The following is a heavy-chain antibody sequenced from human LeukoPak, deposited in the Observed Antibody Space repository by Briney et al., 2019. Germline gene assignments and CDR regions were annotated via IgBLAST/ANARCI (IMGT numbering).Heavy chain of an antibody. CDR1: IFTFSIYD. CDR2: ISFNGSNT. CDR3: VRDRGGSGWYYFDY. V-gene: IGHV3-64D*08. Sequence: GVPVTLPCSVSIFTFSIYDKLWVPQAPGKALLCVSGISFNGSNTYYADSVKGRFTISRDNYKNTLYLQMSSLRAEDSAIYYCVRDRGGSGWYYFDYWGQGTLVTVSS. D-gene: IGHD6-19*01. J-gene: IGHJ4*02.